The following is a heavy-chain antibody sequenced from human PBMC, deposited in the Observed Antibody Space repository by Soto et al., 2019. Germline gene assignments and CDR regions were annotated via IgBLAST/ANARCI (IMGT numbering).Heavy chain of an antibody. D-gene: IGHD6-13*01. J-gene: IGHJ4*02. CDR3: AKTRTYSSSWYFKYYFDY. Sequence: EVQLLESGGGLVQPGGSLRLSCAASGFTFSSYAMSWVRQAPGKGLEWVSAISGSGGSTYYADSVKGRFTISRDNSKNTLYLQMNSLRAEDTAVYYCAKTRTYSSSWYFKYYFDYWAQGTLVTVSS. V-gene: IGHV3-23*01. CDR1: GFTFSSYA. CDR2: ISGSGGST.